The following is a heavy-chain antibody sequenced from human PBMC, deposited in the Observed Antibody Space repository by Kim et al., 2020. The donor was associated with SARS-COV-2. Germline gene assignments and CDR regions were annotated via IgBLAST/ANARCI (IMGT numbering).Heavy chain of an antibody. CDR1: GFMFSDYW. D-gene: IGHD2-15*01. Sequence: GGSLRLSCEGSGFMFSDYWMSWVRQAPGKGLEWVANIKQDGSEKYYVGSVKGRFTISRDNARHSLYLEMNSLRAEGTAGYYCSKNGKECSGGTCHYAAKGDDCWGQGTLLTVSS. V-gene: IGHV3-7*01. CDR2: IKQDGSEK. CDR3: SKNGKECSGGTCHYAAKGDDC. J-gene: IGHJ4*02.